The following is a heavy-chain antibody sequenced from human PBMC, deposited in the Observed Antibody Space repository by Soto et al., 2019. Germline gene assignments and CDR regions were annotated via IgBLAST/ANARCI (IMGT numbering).Heavy chain of an antibody. D-gene: IGHD4-17*01. V-gene: IGHV4-30-2*01. J-gene: IGHJ4*02. CDR1: GGSISSGGYS. CDR2: IYHSGST. Sequence: QLQLQESGSGLVKPSQTLSLTCAVSGGSISSGGYSWSWIRQPPGKGLEWIGYIYHSGSTSYNPSLXSXXXIXXDRSKNQYSLKLSSLTAADTAVDYCAAGGGLPRCYWGQGTLVTVSS. CDR3: AAGGGLPRCY.